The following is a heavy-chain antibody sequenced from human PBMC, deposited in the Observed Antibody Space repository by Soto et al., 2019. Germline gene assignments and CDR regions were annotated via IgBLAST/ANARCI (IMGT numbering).Heavy chain of an antibody. J-gene: IGHJ6*04. CDR3: ARNYYGSGSYFDV. CDR2: ISGSSTTI. V-gene: IGHV3-48*01. D-gene: IGHD3-10*01. Sequence: GGSLRLSSTASGFTFSSYSMNWVRQAPGKGLEWVSYISGSSTTIFYADSVEGRFTISRDNAKNSLYLQMNSLSAEDAAVYHCARNYYGSGSYFDVWGKGTTVTVSS. CDR1: GFTFSSYS.